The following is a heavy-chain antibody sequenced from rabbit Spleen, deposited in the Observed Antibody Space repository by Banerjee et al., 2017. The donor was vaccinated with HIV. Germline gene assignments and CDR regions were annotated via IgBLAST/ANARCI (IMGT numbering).Heavy chain of an antibody. V-gene: IGHV1S40*01. CDR1: GFDFSRSYN. CDR2: IYAGSGAS. D-gene: IGHD8-1*01. J-gene: IGHJ6*01. CDR3: ARDAGTSFSTYGMDL. Sequence: QSLEESGGDLVKPGASLTLTCKASGFDFSRSYNMCWVRQAPGKGLEWIGCIYAGSGASHYTNWAKGRFTTAKTSATTVTLQMTSLTVADTATYFCARDAGTSFSTYGMDLWGQGTLVTV.